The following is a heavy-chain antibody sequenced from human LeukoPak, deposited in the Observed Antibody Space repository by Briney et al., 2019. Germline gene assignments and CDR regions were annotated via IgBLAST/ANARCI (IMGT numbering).Heavy chain of an antibody. V-gene: IGHV4-59*11. J-gene: IGHJ3*02. CDR1: GDSFSSHY. CDR2: ISYIGST. D-gene: IGHD4-17*01. Sequence: SETLSLTCVVSGDSFSSHYWTWIRQSPGKGLEWIGYISYIGSTDYNPSLKSRVTISIDTSKNQFSLKLRSVTAADTAVYYCARDLVTVTKGFDIWGQGTMVSVSS. CDR3: ARDLVTVTKGFDI.